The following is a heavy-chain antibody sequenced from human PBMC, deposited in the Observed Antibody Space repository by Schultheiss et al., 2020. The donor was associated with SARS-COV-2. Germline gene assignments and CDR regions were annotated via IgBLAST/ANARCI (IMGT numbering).Heavy chain of an antibody. CDR1: GFTFSSYA. V-gene: IGHV3-23*01. D-gene: IGHD3-22*01. CDR2: ISGSGGST. Sequence: GESLKISCAASGFTFSSYAMSWVRQAPGKGLEWVSAISGSGGSTYYADSVKGRFTISRDNSKNTLYLQMNSLRAEDTAVYYCAKDGYYYDSSGSENFDYWGQGTLVTVSS. J-gene: IGHJ4*02. CDR3: AKDGYYYDSSGSENFDY.